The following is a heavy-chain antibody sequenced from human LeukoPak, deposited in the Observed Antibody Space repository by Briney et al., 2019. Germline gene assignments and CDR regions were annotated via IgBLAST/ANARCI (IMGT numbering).Heavy chain of an antibody. CDR3: ARGWDRAHPTGFEFDV. CDR1: GFTFSNYE. Sequence: PGGSLRLSCAASGFTFSNYEMNWVRQAPGKGLEWVSFISSSGTTINQPDSVKGRFTISRDNAKNSVHLQMDNLRVEDTAVYYCARGWDRAHPTGFEFDVWGQGTLVTVSS. D-gene: IGHD1-26*01. J-gene: IGHJ4*02. V-gene: IGHV3-48*03. CDR2: ISSSGTTI.